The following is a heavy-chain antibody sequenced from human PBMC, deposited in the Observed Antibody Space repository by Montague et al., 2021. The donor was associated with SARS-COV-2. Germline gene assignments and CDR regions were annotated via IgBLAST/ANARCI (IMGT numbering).Heavy chain of an antibody. CDR1: GGSFNNYY. Sequence: SETLSLTCAVYGGSFNNYYWTWIRQAPGKGLEWIGEIDQGGATNYSPSLRSRLTLSVDTSKNQFSLKLRSVTAADTAVYFCARGQRQRFSVFGGPAGGPEPKHYAFDVWGLGTTVTVS. CDR2: IDQGGAT. J-gene: IGHJ6*02. V-gene: IGHV4-34*01. D-gene: IGHD3-3*01. CDR3: ARGQRQRFSVFGGPAGGPEPKHYAFDV.